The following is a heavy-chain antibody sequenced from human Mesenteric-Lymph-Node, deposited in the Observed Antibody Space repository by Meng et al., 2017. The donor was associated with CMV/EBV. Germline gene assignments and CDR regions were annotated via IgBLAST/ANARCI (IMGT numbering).Heavy chain of an antibody. CDR1: GFTFGDYA. Sequence: SLKISCAASGFTFGDYAMHWVRQVPGKGLEWVSGISWNNGNVAYADSVKGRFTISRDNAKNSLYLQMDSLRVEDMALYYCARYSTVTTLFHYYYYGMDVWGQGTTVTVSS. CDR3: ARYSTVTTLFHYYYYGMDV. CDR2: ISWNNGNV. V-gene: IGHV3-9*03. D-gene: IGHD4-11*01. J-gene: IGHJ6*02.